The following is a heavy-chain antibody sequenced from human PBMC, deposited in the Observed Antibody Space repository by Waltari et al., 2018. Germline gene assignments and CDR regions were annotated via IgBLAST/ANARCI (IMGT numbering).Heavy chain of an antibody. CDR3: ARGVDDDSGYRPCDY. V-gene: IGHV3-7*01. D-gene: IGHD5-12*01. CDR1: GFTFNRYW. J-gene: IGHJ4*02. Sequence: EVQLVESGGGLVQPGGSLRLSCAASGFTFNRYWMTWVRQPPGKGTGWGANIRQEGSEKCYVASAKGRFTIARDNAKDSLHLQMNTLTAEDTAVYYCARGVDDDSGYRPCDYWGQGTLVSVSS. CDR2: IRQEGSEK.